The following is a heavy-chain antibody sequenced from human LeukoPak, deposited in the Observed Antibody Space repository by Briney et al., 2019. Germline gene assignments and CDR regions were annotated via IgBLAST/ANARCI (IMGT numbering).Heavy chain of an antibody. CDR1: GYTFTAYY. CDR2: INPNSGGT. D-gene: IGHD3-22*01. J-gene: IGHJ4*02. Sequence: GASVTVSCMASGYTFTAYYFHWVRQAPGPGLAWMGCINPNSGGTNYAQKFQGRVTMTSDTSISTAYMELSSPRSDDTAVYYCARSWEHDSSGSLYWGQGPLVTVSS. CDR3: ARSWEHDSSGSLY. V-gene: IGHV1-2*02.